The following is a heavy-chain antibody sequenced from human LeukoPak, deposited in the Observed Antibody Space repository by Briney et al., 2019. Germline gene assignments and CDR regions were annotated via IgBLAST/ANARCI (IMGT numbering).Heavy chain of an antibody. V-gene: IGHV3-15*01. Sequence: GGSLRLSCAASGFTFSNAWMSWVRQAPGKGLEWVGRVKSNTDGGTTDHAAPIKGRFTISRDDSKKTLYLQMNSLKIEDTAVYYCITEGLAAAGSHWGQGTLVTVSS. J-gene: IGHJ4*02. D-gene: IGHD6-13*01. CDR1: GFTFSNAW. CDR2: VKSNTDGGTT. CDR3: ITEGLAAAGSH.